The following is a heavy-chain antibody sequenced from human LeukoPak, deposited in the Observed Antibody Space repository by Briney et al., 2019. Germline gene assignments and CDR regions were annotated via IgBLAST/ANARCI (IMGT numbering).Heavy chain of an antibody. D-gene: IGHD3-22*01. J-gene: IGHJ3*02. Sequence: GGSLRLSCAASGFTFSSYAMSWVRQAPGRGLEWVSAISGSGGSTYYADSVKGRFTISRDNSKNTLYLQMNSLRAEDTAVYYCAKDKNYYDSSGYPDDAFDIWGQGTMVTVSS. CDR2: ISGSGGST. V-gene: IGHV3-23*01. CDR1: GFTFSSYA. CDR3: AKDKNYYDSSGYPDDAFDI.